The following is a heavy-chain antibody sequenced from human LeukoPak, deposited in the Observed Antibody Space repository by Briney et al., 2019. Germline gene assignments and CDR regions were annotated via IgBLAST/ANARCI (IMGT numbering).Heavy chain of an antibody. Sequence: GGSLRLSCAASGFTFSSYWMSWVRQAPGKGLEWVANIKQDGSEKYYVDSVKGRFTISRDNAKNSLYLQMNSLRAEDTAVYYCARDRSGYYDSSGYYLDAFDIWGQGTMVTVSS. D-gene: IGHD3-22*01. CDR3: ARDRSGYYDSSGYYLDAFDI. V-gene: IGHV3-7*01. CDR1: GFTFSSYW. CDR2: IKQDGSEK. J-gene: IGHJ3*02.